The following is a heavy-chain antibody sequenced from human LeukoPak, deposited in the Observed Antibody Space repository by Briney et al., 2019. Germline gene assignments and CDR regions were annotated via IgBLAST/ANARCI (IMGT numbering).Heavy chain of an antibody. J-gene: IGHJ4*02. D-gene: IGHD6-6*01. CDR2: IIPIFGTA. CDR3: ARDQSSSELGSEGNY. CDR1: GGTFSSYA. V-gene: IGHV1-69*13. Sequence: ASVKVSCKASGGTFSSYAISWVRQPPGQGLEWMGGIIPIFGTATYAHKFQGRVTNTADESSNKHYIVLRSPRSEDTAVYYCARDQSSSELGSEGNYWGQGTLVTVSS.